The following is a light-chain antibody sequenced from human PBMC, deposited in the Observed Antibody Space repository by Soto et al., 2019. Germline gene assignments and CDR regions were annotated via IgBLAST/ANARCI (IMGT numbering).Light chain of an antibody. CDR2: WAS. CDR3: QQYYSTPLT. Sequence: DIVMTQSPDSLAVSLGEEATINCKSSQSVLFTTRNKNYLAWYQQKPGQPPKLLIYWASTRESGVPDRFSGSGSGTDFTLTISSLQAEDVAVYYCQQYYSTPLTFGGGTKVDIK. V-gene: IGKV4-1*01. J-gene: IGKJ4*01. CDR1: QSVLFTTRNKNY.